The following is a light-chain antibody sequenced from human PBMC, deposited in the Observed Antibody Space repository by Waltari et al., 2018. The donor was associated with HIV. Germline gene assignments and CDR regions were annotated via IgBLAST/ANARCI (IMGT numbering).Light chain of an antibody. Sequence: NFLTQPPATLPLSPGQSATLSCWASQNISNHLSWYHQHSGRPPRLLIYDTSSRPTTTPVRFSGSESETDFTLTISNLEPEDFAVYYCQQRTDVLSFGPGT. CDR3: QQRTDVLS. V-gene: IGKV3-11*01. J-gene: IGKJ2*03. CDR1: QNISNH. CDR2: DTS.